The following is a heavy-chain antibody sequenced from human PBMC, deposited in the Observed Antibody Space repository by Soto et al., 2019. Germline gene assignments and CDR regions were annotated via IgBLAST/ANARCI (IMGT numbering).Heavy chain of an antibody. D-gene: IGHD4-4*01. Sequence: ASVKVSCKASGGTFSSYGISWVRQAPGQGLEWMGWISAYNGNTNYAQKLQGRVTMTTDTSTSTAYMELRSLRSDDTAVYYCARDTSNYWFDPWGQGTLVTVSS. CDR1: GGTFSSYG. J-gene: IGHJ5*02. CDR2: ISAYNGNT. V-gene: IGHV1-18*01. CDR3: ARDTSNYWFDP.